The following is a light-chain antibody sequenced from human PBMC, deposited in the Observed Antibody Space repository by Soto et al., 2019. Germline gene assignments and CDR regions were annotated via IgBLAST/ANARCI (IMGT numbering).Light chain of an antibody. CDR2: GAS. CDR3: HEYGYSPDTERWT. J-gene: IGKJ1*01. V-gene: IGKV3-20*01. CDR1: QYVSRYY. Sequence: EIAVTHSRGTLSLSPGERATLSCKASQYVSRYYFAWYQQRPGRAPRLLIYGASIRATGITDRFSACGSGTDFTRTISRLEPEDFVVYYCHEYGYSPDTERWTFGQGTKVEIK.